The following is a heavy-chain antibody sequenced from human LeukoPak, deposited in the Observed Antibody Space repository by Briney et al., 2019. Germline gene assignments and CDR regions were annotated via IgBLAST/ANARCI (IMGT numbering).Heavy chain of an antibody. CDR3: TRDRIMTDF. J-gene: IGHJ4*02. CDR2: IRNKASGGTT. D-gene: IGHD2-15*01. CDR1: GFTFGDYS. V-gene: IGHV3-49*03. Sequence: GGSLRHSCTASGFTFGDYSMTWFRQAPGKGLEWVSFIRNKASGGTTEHAASVRGRFTTSRDDSKSIAYLQMNSLKTGDTALYYCTRDRIMTDFWGQGTLVTVSS.